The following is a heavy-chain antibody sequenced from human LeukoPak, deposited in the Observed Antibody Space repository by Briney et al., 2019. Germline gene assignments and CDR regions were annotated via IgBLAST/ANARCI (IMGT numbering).Heavy chain of an antibody. CDR2: INPNSGVT. D-gene: IGHD6-19*01. CDR1: GYTFTGYY. V-gene: IGHV1-2*06. J-gene: IGHJ4*02. Sequence: ASVKVSCKASGYTFTGYYMHWVRQAPGQGLEWVGRINPNSGVTNFAQKFQGRVTMTRDTSISTAYMELSRLTSDDTAVYYCAREQAMAVAGTDYWGQGTLVTVSS. CDR3: AREQAMAVAGTDY.